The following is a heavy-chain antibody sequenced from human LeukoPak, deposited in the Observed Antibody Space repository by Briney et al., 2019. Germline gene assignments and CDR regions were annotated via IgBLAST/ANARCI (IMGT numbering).Heavy chain of an antibody. CDR1: GYSLTSYW. CDR3: ARPADYGDYYFDY. V-gene: IGHV5-51*01. CDR2: IYPGDSDT. J-gene: IGHJ4*02. D-gene: IGHD4-17*01. Sequence: GESLQTSCQGSGYSLTSYWIGWVRQMPGKGLEWMGIIYPGDSDTRYSPSFQGQVTISADKSISTAYLQWSSLKASDTAMYYCARPADYGDYYFDYWGQGTLVTVSS.